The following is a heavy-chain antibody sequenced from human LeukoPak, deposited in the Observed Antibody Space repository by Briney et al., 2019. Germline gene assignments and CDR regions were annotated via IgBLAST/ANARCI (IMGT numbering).Heavy chain of an antibody. J-gene: IGHJ2*01. CDR3: ARMGSTTVVTHIAGSWYFDL. CDR1: GFTFSSYE. V-gene: IGHV3-48*03. CDR2: ISSSGSTI. Sequence: PGGSLRLSCAASGFTFSSYEMNWVRQAPGKGLEWVSYISSSGSTIYYADSVKGRFTISRDNAKNSLYLQMNSLRAEDTAVYYCARMGSTTVVTHIAGSWYFDLWGRGTLVTVSS. D-gene: IGHD4-23*01.